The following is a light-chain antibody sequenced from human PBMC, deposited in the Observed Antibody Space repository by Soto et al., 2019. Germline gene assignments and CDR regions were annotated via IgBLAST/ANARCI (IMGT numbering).Light chain of an antibody. CDR3: QSFDSSLTVWV. J-gene: IGLJ3*02. CDR2: GNN. Sequence: QSVLTRPPSVSGAPGQRVTISCSGSSSNIGAPYNVHWYQHLPGTAPKLLIYGNNNRPSGVPDRFSGSKSGTSASLAITGLQAEDEADYYCQSFDSSLTVWVFGGGTKLTVL. CDR1: SSNIGAPYN. V-gene: IGLV1-40*01.